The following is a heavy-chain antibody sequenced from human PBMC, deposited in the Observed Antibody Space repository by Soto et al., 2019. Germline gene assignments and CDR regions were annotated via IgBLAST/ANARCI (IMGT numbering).Heavy chain of an antibody. V-gene: IGHV1-69*13. CDR2: IIPIFGTA. D-gene: IGHD3-3*01. Sequence: GASVKVSCKASGGTFSSYAISWVRQAPGQGLEWMGGIIPIFGTANYAQKFQGRVTITADESTSTAYMELSSLRSEDTAVYYCARANGYPHSTISNYYYYYGMDVWGQGTTVTVSS. CDR1: GGTFSSYA. CDR3: ARANGYPHSTISNYYYYYGMDV. J-gene: IGHJ6*02.